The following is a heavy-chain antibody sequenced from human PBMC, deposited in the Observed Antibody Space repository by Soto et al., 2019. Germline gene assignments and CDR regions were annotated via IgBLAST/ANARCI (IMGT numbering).Heavy chain of an antibody. CDR1: GFTFSSYW. Sequence: EVQLVESGGGLVQPGGSLRLSCAASGFTFSSYWMSWVRQAPGKGLEWVANIKQDGSEKYYVDSVKGRFTISRDNAKNSLYLQMNSLRAEDTAVYYCARDVSVSYGDYFHYYYYYYMDVWGKGTTVTVSS. D-gene: IGHD4-17*01. V-gene: IGHV3-7*01. J-gene: IGHJ6*03. CDR3: ARDVSVSYGDYFHYYYYYYMDV. CDR2: IKQDGSEK.